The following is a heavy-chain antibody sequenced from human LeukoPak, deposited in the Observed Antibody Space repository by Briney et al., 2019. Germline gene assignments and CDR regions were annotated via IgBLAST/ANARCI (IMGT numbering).Heavy chain of an antibody. Sequence: SETLSLTCTVSGGSISSYYWSWIRQPAGKGLEWIGRIYTSGSTNYNPSLKSRVTMSVDTSKNQFSLKLSSVTAADTAVYYCAREAREFTSGSGSSPRVDWFDPWGQGTLVTVSS. CDR3: AREAREFTSGSGSSPRVDWFDP. V-gene: IGHV4-4*07. CDR1: GGSISSYY. D-gene: IGHD3-10*01. J-gene: IGHJ5*02. CDR2: IYTSGST.